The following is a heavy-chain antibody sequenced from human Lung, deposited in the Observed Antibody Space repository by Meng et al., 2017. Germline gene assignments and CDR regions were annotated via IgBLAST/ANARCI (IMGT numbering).Heavy chain of an antibody. CDR3: ATRNDGYDFDY. CDR2: MNPNSGNT. V-gene: IGHV1-8*01. D-gene: IGHD1-1*01. Sequence: QVQLLHPGAEVKKPGASVRVSCKASGYTFTNYDINWVRQATGQGLQWMGWMNPNSGNTGYAQKFQGRVTMTRNTSISTAYMELSSLRSEDTAVYYCATRNDGYDFDYWGQGTLVTVSS. J-gene: IGHJ4*02. CDR1: GYTFTNYD.